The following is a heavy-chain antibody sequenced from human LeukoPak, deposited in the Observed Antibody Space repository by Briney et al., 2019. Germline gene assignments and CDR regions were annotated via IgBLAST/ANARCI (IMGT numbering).Heavy chain of an antibody. V-gene: IGHV1-69*04. CDR1: GGTFSSYA. Sequence: GASVKVSCKASGGTFSSYAISWVRQAPGQGLEWMGRIIPILGIANYAQKFRGRVTITADKSTSTAYMELSSLRSEDTAVYYCARDPVNIVATIYYYGMDVWGQGTTVTVSS. J-gene: IGHJ6*02. CDR2: IIPILGIA. CDR3: ARDPVNIVATIYYYGMDV. D-gene: IGHD5-12*01.